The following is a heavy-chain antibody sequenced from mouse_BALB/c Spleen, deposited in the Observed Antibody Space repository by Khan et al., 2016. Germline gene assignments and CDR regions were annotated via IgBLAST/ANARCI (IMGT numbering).Heavy chain of an antibody. CDR1: GFSLNTYGIG. CDR3: DRNARWDVTF. V-gene: IGHV8-11*01. D-gene: IGHD4-1*01. CDR2: LWWNDNN. J-gene: IGHJ3*01. Sequence: QVPLKESGPGILQPPQTLSLTCSFSGFSLNTYGIGVGWLRPPSGKGLEGPAHLWWNDNNSYNTALKSRLTISKVPSNTLDFLKIDSVDTADTATNHCDRNARWDVTFWGQGTLLSLSA.